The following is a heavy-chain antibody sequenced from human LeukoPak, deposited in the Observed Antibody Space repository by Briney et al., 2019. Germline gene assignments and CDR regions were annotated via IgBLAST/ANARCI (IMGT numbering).Heavy chain of an antibody. Sequence: HEASVKVSCKASGYTFTSNYMLWVRQAPGQGLEWMGIINPSGGSTSYAQKFQGRVTMTRDTSTSTAYMELRSLRSDDTAVYYCASAAAGISRYHAFDIWGQGTMVTVSS. CDR2: INPSGGST. CDR3: ASAAAGISRYHAFDI. V-gene: IGHV1-46*01. CDR1: GYTFTSNY. D-gene: IGHD6-13*01. J-gene: IGHJ3*02.